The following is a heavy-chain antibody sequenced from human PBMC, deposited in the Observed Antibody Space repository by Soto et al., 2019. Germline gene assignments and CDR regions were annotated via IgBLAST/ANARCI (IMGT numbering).Heavy chain of an antibody. V-gene: IGHV4-31*03. J-gene: IGHJ5*02. CDR2: IYYSGST. Sequence: TLSLTCTVSGGSISSGGYYWSWIRQHPGKGLEWIGYIYYSGSTYYNPSLKSRVTISVDTSKNQFSLKLSSVTAADTAVYYFARESRFGELLPWFDPWGQGTLVTVSS. CDR3: ARESRFGELLPWFDP. CDR1: GGSISSGGYY. D-gene: IGHD3-10*01.